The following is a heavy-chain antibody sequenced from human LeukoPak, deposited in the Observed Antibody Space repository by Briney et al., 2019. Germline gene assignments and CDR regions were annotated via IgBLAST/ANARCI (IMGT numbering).Heavy chain of an antibody. CDR1: GFTFSSYG. CDR2: IKSDGSA. D-gene: IGHD3-22*01. J-gene: IGHJ4*02. V-gene: IGHV3-74*01. CDR3: ARDYYYSVDY. Sequence: GGSLRLSCAASGFTFSSYGMSWVRQAPGKGLVWVSLIKSDGSAIYADSVKGRFTISRDNAKSTVYLQMNSLRAEDTAVYYCARDYYYSVDYWGQGTLVTVSS.